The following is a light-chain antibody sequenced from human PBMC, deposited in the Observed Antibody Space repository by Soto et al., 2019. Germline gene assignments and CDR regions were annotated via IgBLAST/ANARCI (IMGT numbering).Light chain of an antibody. Sequence: QSALTQPASVSGSPGQSITISCTGTSSDVGAYNYVSWYQQHPGKAPKLMIYEVTNRPSGVSNRFSASKSGNTASLTISGLQAEDEADYYCNSYTTSSNLVFGGGTQLTVL. J-gene: IGLJ2*01. CDR2: EVT. CDR3: NSYTTSSNLV. V-gene: IGLV2-14*01. CDR1: SSDVGAYNY.